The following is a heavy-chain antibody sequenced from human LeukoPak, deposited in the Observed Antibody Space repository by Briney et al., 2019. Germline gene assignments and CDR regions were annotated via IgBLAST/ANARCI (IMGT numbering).Heavy chain of an antibody. Sequence: PGGSLRLSCAASGFTFSSYAMSWVRQAPGKGLEWVSAISGSGGSTYHADSVKGRFTISRDNSKNTLYLQMNSLRAEDTAVYYCAKPQYSRMYYYYGMDVWGQGTTVTVSS. D-gene: IGHD5-18*01. CDR3: AKPQYSRMYYYYGMDV. V-gene: IGHV3-23*01. CDR2: ISGSGGST. J-gene: IGHJ6*02. CDR1: GFTFSSYA.